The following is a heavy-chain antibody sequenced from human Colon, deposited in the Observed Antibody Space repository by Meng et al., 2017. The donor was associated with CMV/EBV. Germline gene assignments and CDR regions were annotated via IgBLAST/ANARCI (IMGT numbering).Heavy chain of an antibody. CDR3: NKEDWYFDF. D-gene: IGHD1/OR15-1a*01. J-gene: IGHJ4*02. CDR2: IYPQNGGT. V-gene: IGHV1-2*02. Sequence: VRLLQSGAEVKQPGASVKVSCKASGYTFTAKHLHWVRHAPGQGLEWMGWIYPQNGGTYFAQKFQGRVTMTSDTSISTAYMELSSLTSDDTAIYYCNKEDWYFDFWGQGTLVTVSS. CDR1: GYTFTAKH.